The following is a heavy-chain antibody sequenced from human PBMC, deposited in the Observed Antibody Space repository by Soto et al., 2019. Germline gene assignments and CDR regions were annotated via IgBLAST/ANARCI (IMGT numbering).Heavy chain of an antibody. CDR1: GGSISSYY. J-gene: IGHJ4*02. V-gene: IGHV4-59*01. D-gene: IGHD4-4*01. CDR2: IYYSGST. Sequence: SETLSLTCTVSGGSISSYYWSWIRQPPGKGLEWIGYIYYSGSTNYNPSLKSRVTISVDTSKNQFSLKLSSVTAADTAVYYCACYEYSNLNFDYWGQGTLVTVSS. CDR3: ACYEYSNLNFDY.